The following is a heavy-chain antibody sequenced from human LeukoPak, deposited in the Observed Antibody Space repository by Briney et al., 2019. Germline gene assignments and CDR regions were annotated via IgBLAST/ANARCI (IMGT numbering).Heavy chain of an antibody. V-gene: IGHV1-46*01. J-gene: IGHJ4*02. CDR2: INSNGGTT. CDR1: GYTFTGYY. D-gene: IGHD6-19*01. CDR3: ARGGWYYFDY. Sequence: GASVKVSCKASGYTFTGYYMHWVRQAPGQGLEWMGIINSNGGTTSYAQKFQGRVTMTRDTSTSTVYMELSSLRSEDTAVYHCARGGWYYFDYWGQGTLVTVAS.